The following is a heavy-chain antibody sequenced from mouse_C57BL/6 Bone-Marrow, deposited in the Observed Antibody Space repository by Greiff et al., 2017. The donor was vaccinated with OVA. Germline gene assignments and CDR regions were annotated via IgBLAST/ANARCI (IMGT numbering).Heavy chain of an antibody. CDR1: GYTFTSYW. CDR3: ARSGATVVDFDD. Sequence: VQLQQPGAELVMPGASVKLSCKASGYTFTSYWMHWVKQRPGQGLEWIGEIDPSDSYTNYNQKFKGKSTLPVDKSSSTAYLQLSSLTSEDSAVYYCARSGATVVDFDDWGQGTTLPVSS. V-gene: IGHV1-69*01. J-gene: IGHJ2*01. CDR2: IDPSDSYT. D-gene: IGHD1-1*01.